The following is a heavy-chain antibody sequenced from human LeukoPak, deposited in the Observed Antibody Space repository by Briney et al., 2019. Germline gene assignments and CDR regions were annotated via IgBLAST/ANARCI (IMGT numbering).Heavy chain of an antibody. CDR2: ISGSSGLT. D-gene: IGHD4-17*01. J-gene: IGHJ4*02. Sequence: PGGSLRLSCAASGFTFSNYAMSWVRQAPGRGLEWVSAISGSSGLTYYADSVKGRFTISRDNSKNTLFLQMNSLRAEDTAVYYCAGQGRTDYGPFDYWGQGTLVIVSS. V-gene: IGHV3-23*01. CDR3: AGQGRTDYGPFDY. CDR1: GFTFSNYA.